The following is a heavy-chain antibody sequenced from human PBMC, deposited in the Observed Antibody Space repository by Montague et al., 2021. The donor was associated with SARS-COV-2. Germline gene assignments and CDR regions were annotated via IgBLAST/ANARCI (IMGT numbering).Heavy chain of an antibody. CDR3: AHKRSGWPIEFGF. D-gene: IGHD6-19*01. V-gene: IGHV2-5*01. CDR1: GFSLTSRGVG. J-gene: IGHJ4*02. CDR2: IYWNDDK. Sequence: PALVKPTQTLTLTCSFSGFSLTSRGVGVGWIRQSPGKAPECLALIYWNDDKRYSPSLQSRLTVIKDSSKNQVVLTMSNMDPVDTGMYYRAHKRSGWPIEFGFWGQGALVTVSS.